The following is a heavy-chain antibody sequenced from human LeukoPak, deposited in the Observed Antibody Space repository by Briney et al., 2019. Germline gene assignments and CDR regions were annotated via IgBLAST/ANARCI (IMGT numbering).Heavy chain of an antibody. V-gene: IGHV4-28*01. CDR3: ARKHRWNGLYFDY. Sequence: PSDTLSLTCAVSGYSISSSNWWGWVRQPPGKGLEWIEYIHYSEGTYYNPSLKSRVTMSVDTSKNQFSLKLSSVTAVDTAVYYCARKHRWNGLYFDYWGQGTLVTVSS. CDR2: IHYSEGT. J-gene: IGHJ4*02. CDR1: GYSISSSNW. D-gene: IGHD1-1*01.